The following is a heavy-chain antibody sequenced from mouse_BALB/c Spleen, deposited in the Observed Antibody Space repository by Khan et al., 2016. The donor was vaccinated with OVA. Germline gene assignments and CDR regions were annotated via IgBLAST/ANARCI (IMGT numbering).Heavy chain of an antibody. V-gene: IGHV14-3*02. Sequence: VQLQQSGAALVKPGASVRLSCTGSGFNIKDTYTHWVKQRPEQGLKWIGRIDPANGNAKYDPKFQGKATMTADTSSNTAYLHLSSLTSEDSAVYYCASGDAYVMDYWGQATSVTVSS. D-gene: IGHD2-10*02. J-gene: IGHJ4*01. CDR2: IDPANGNA. CDR3: ASGDAYVMDY. CDR1: GFNIKDTY.